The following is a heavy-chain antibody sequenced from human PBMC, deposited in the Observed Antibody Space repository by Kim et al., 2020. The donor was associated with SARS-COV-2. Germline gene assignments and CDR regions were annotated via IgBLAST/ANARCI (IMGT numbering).Heavy chain of an antibody. CDR2: TT. J-gene: IGHJ6*02. V-gene: IGHV3-74*01. Sequence: TTYYADSVKSRFTISRDNAKNTLYLQMNSLRAEDTAVYYCARGNYYGMDVWGQGTTVTVSS. CDR3: ARGNYYGMDV.